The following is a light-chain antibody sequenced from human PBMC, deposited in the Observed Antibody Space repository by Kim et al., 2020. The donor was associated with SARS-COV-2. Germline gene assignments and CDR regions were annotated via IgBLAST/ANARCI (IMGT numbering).Light chain of an antibody. V-gene: IGKV1-5*03. J-gene: IGKJ2*03. CDR3: QQYDSYSGYS. Sequence: DIQMTQSPSTLSASVGDTVTVTCRASQSINSWLAWYQQKPGKAPKLLIYKASNLQSGVPSRFSGSGFGTEFTLTISTLQPDVFATYYCQQYDSYSGYSFGQGTKLEI. CDR1: QSINSW. CDR2: KAS.